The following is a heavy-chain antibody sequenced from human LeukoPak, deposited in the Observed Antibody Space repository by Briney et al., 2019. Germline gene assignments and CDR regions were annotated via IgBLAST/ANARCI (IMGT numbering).Heavy chain of an antibody. CDR2: INPNSGGT. D-gene: IGHD3-9*01. CDR1: GYTFTGYY. V-gene: IGHV1-2*06. Sequence: ASVKVSCKASGYTFTGYYMHWVRQAPGQGLEWMGRINPNSGGTNYAQKFQGRVTMTRDTSTSTAYMELSRPRSDDTAVYYCARVHYDTHDRDGDDYWGQGTLVTVSS. J-gene: IGHJ4*02. CDR3: ARVHYDTHDRDGDDY.